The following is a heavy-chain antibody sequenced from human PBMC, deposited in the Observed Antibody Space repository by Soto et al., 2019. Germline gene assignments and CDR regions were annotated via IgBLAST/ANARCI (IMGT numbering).Heavy chain of an antibody. Sequence: QVQLQESGPGLVKPSQTLSLTCAVSGGSISGNGYYWNWIRQHPGKGVEWIGYISYSGRTFYSPTLKSRVTTSLDTSKNQFSLKLSSVTAADTAIYYCARGSTFGVGLKAFDIWGQGTMVAVSS. J-gene: IGHJ3*02. CDR3: ARGSTFGVGLKAFDI. V-gene: IGHV4-31*11. CDR2: ISYSGRT. CDR1: GGSISGNGYY. D-gene: IGHD3-3*01.